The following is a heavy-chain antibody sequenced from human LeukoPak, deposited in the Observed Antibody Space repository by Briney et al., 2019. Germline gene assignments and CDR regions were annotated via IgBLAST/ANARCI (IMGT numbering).Heavy chain of an antibody. J-gene: IGHJ4*02. D-gene: IGHD5-18*01. Sequence: GGSLRLSCAASGFTFSSYSMNWVRQAPGKGLEWISYISHGSIRIFYADFVEGRFTVSRDDAKNALYLQMNSLRVEDTAVYYCARDPGYSYAMDSWGQGTLVTVSS. CDR3: ARDPGYSYAMDS. CDR2: ISHGSIRI. V-gene: IGHV3-48*01. CDR1: GFTFSSYS.